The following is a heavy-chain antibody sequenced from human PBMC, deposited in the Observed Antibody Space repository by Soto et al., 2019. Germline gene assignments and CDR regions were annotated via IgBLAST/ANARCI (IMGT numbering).Heavy chain of an antibody. CDR2: VYQNGNA. CDR1: GGSIASGGYC. CDR3: ARGGADGSLRNFDV. D-gene: IGHD1-26*01. V-gene: IGHV4-30-2*06. Sequence: QLQLKESGSRLVKPSQTLSLTCSVSGGSIASGGYCWTWIRQSPGKALESIGYVYQNGNAYLNPSLKSRVTMSVDKSQNQFFLKLNSVTAADTAVYFCARGGADGSLRNFDVWGRGTLVTVSS. J-gene: IGHJ2*01.